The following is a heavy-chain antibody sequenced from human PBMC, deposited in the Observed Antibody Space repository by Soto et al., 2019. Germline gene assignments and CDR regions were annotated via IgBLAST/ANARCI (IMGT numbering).Heavy chain of an antibody. CDR1: GGSVSSGSYY. Sequence: QVQLQESGPGLVKPSETLSLTCTVSGGSVSSGSYYWSWIRQPPGKGLEWIGYIYYSGSTNYNPSLKSRVTISVDTSKNQFSLKLSSVTAADTAVYYCARERTSYSNNFVYWGQGTLVTVSS. J-gene: IGHJ4*02. CDR3: ARERTSYSNNFVY. D-gene: IGHD4-4*01. V-gene: IGHV4-61*01. CDR2: IYYSGST.